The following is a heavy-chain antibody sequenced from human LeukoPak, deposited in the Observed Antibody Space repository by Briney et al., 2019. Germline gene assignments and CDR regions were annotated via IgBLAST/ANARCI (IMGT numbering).Heavy chain of an antibody. V-gene: IGHV3-21*01. CDR1: GFTFSSYI. CDR2: ISSSSSYI. Sequence: GSLRLSCAASGFTFSSYIMNWVRQAPGKGLEWVSSISSSSSYIYYADSLKGRFTISRDNAKNSLYLQMNSLRAEDTAVYYCARDTPSDFWGGYSSDYYGMDVWGQGTTVTVSS. J-gene: IGHJ6*02. D-gene: IGHD3-3*01. CDR3: ARDTPSDFWGGYSSDYYGMDV.